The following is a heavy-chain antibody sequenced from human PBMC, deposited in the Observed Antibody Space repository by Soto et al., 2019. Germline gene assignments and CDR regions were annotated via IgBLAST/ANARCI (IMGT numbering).Heavy chain of an antibody. CDR2: INDSGSS. D-gene: IGHD3-10*01. J-gene: IGHJ6*03. Sequence: QVQLQQWGAGLLKPSETLSLTCAVYGGSFSGYYWSWIRQTPGKGLEWIGEINDSGSSNHNTSHNSRVTIFVDTPKNQFSLKLSSVTAADTAVYYCARGLLLWFGELSRRGGYYYYVDVWGKGTTVTVSS. V-gene: IGHV4-34*01. CDR3: ARGLLLWFGELSRRGGYYYYVDV. CDR1: GGSFSGYY.